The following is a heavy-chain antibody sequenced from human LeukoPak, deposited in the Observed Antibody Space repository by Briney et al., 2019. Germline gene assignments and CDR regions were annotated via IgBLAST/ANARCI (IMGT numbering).Heavy chain of an antibody. Sequence: SETLSLTCAVYGGSFSGYYWSWIRQPPGKGLEWIGGINHSGSTNYNPSPKSRVTISVDTSRNQFSLKLSSVTAADTAVYYCARGRGYGNSYYFDYWGQGTLVTVSS. J-gene: IGHJ4*02. CDR1: GGSFSGYY. V-gene: IGHV4-34*01. CDR2: INHSGST. CDR3: ARGRGYGNSYYFDY. D-gene: IGHD5-12*01.